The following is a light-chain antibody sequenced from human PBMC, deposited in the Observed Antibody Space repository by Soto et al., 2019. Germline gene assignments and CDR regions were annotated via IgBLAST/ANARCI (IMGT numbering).Light chain of an antibody. V-gene: IGLV2-14*01. CDR1: SSDVGGYNY. J-gene: IGLJ2*01. Sequence: QSVLTQPASVSGSPGQSITISCTGTSSDVGGYNYVSWYQQHPGKAPKLMIYDVSNRPSGVSNRFSGSKSANTASLTFSGLQAEDEADYYCSSYTGRSTYVVFGGGTQLTVL. CDR3: SSYTGRSTYVV. CDR2: DVS.